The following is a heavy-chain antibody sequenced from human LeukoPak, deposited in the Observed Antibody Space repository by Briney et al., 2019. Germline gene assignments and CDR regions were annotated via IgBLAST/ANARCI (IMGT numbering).Heavy chain of an antibody. CDR3: ARDQRYCSSSSCPWEPFDY. V-gene: IGHV3-7*05. Sequence: QPGGSLRLSCAASGFTFSSYWMSWVRQAPGKGLEWVANIKQDGSEKYYVDSVKGRFTIFRDNAKNSLYLQMNSLRAEDTAVYYCARDQRYCSSSSCPWEPFDYWGQGTLVTVSS. CDR2: IKQDGSEK. CDR1: GFTFSSYW. D-gene: IGHD2-2*01. J-gene: IGHJ4*02.